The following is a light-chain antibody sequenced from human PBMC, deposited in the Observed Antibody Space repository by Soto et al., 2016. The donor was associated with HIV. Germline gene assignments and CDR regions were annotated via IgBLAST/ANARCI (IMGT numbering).Light chain of an antibody. CDR1: QRLLHTDGKTY. Sequence: EIVLLQSPVSLSVTPGQPASISCTSSQRLLHTDGKTYLSWFLQRPGQSPHLLIYEGFRRFYAVPQRLTGSGSGTNFTLTISRAEAEDLGTYFCMQEIQLPISFGGGTKVEI. CDR3: MQEIQLPIS. J-gene: IGKJ4*01. V-gene: IGKV2-29*03. CDR2: EGF.